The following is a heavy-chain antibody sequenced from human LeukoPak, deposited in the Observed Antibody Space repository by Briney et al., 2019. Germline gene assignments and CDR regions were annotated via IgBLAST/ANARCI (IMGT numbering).Heavy chain of an antibody. CDR3: ARLKYCTNGVCYAGFDY. J-gene: IGHJ4*02. D-gene: IGHD2-8*01. CDR1: GYTFTSYA. CDR2: INAGNGNT. V-gene: IGHV1-3*01. Sequence: ASVKVSCKASGYTFTSYAMHWVRQAPGQRLEWMGWINAGNGNTKYSQKFQGRVAITRDTSADTAYMELSSLRSEDTAVYYCARLKYCTNGVCYAGFDYWGQGTLVTVSS.